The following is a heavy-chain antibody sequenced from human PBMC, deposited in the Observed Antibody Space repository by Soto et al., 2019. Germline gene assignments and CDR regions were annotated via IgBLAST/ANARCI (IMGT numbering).Heavy chain of an antibody. V-gene: IGHV1-18*01. CDR1: GYTFTSYG. CDR3: ARDQGSYYDSSGYYYVPGLGRFDP. Sequence: ASVKVSCKASGYTFTSYGISWVRQAPGQGLEWMGWISAYNGNTNYAQKLQGRVTMTTDTSTSTAYMELRSLRSDDTAVYYCARDQGSYYDSSGYYYVPGLGRFDPWGQGTLVTVSS. J-gene: IGHJ5*02. CDR2: ISAYNGNT. D-gene: IGHD3-22*01.